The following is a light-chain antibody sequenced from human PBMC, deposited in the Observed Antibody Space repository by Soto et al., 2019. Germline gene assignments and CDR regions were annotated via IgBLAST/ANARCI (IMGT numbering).Light chain of an antibody. V-gene: IGKV3-11*01. J-gene: IGKJ4*01. CDR1: QSVSTY. CDR3: QQRSNWPALT. CDR2: DAS. Sequence: VMSQSPATLSLSPGERATLYCSASQSVSTYLAWYQQKPGQAPRLLIYDASNRATGIPARFSGSGSGTDFTLTISSLEPEDFAVYYCQQRSNWPALTFGGGTKVDI.